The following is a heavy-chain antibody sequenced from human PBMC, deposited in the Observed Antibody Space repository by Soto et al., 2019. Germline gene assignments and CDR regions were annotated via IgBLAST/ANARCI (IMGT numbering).Heavy chain of an antibody. V-gene: IGHV3-48*02. CDR2: ISSSSSTI. D-gene: IGHD2-15*01. CDR1: GFTFSSYS. CDR3: ARWCSGGSCYYYYGMDV. Sequence: GESLKISCAASGFTFSSYSMNWVRQAPGKGLEWVSYISSSSSTIYYADSVKGRFTISRDNAKNSLYLQMNSLRDEDTAVYYCARWCSGGSCYYYYGMDVWGQGTTVTVSS. J-gene: IGHJ6*02.